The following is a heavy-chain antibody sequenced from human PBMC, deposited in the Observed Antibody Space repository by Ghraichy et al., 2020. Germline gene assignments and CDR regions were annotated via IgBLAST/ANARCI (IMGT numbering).Heavy chain of an antibody. Sequence: SETLSLTCTVSGYSISSGYFWGWIRQPPGKGLEWIANIFRSGSTFYNPSLKSRVTISVNTSENQISLQLSSVTAADTAVYFCARGRLIYYDSSGSYFDYWGQGTQVTVSS. J-gene: IGHJ4*02. D-gene: IGHD3-22*01. CDR3: ARGRLIYYDSSGSYFDY. V-gene: IGHV4-38-2*02. CDR1: GYSISSGYF. CDR2: IFRSGST.